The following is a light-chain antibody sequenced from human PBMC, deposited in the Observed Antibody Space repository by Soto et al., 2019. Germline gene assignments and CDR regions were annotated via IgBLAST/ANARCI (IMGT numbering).Light chain of an antibody. CDR1: QSVSSTY. V-gene: IGKV3-20*01. CDR3: QHEVRVTWT. Sequence: ENVLTLSAGTLSLSPGETATLSWRARQSVSSTYLAWYQQKHGQAPRLLIYSASSRDTGIPDRFSASGSGTDFTLTSSRQEPECVAVYYCQHEVRVTWTFGRGTKVEIK. CDR2: SAS. J-gene: IGKJ1*01.